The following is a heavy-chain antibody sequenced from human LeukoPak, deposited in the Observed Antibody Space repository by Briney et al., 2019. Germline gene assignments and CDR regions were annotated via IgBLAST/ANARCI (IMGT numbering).Heavy chain of an antibody. CDR1: GFTFDDYA. J-gene: IGHJ4*02. CDR2: ISWNSGSI. CDR3: AKARSGYSGYGEEFDY. D-gene: IGHD5-12*01. Sequence: GGSLRLSCAASGFTFDDYAMHWARQAPGKGLEWVSGISWNSGSIGYAASVKGRFTISRDNAKNSLYLQMNSLRAEDTALYYCAKARSGYSGYGEEFDYWGQGTLVTVSS. V-gene: IGHV3-9*01.